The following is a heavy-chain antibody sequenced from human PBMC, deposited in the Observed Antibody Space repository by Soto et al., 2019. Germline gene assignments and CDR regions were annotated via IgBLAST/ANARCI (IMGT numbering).Heavy chain of an antibody. J-gene: IGHJ5*02. V-gene: IGHV2-5*02. CDR1: GFSLSTSGVG. CDR2: IYWDDDK. Sequence: QITLKESGPTLVKPTQTLTLTCTFSGFSLSTSGVGVGWIRQPPGKALEWLALIYWDDDKRYSPSLKSRLTVTKDTXXTXVAXTMTNMDPVDTATYYCTHRQMNYDFWSGYPSWFDPWGQGTLVTVSS. D-gene: IGHD3-3*01. CDR3: THRQMNYDFWSGYPSWFDP.